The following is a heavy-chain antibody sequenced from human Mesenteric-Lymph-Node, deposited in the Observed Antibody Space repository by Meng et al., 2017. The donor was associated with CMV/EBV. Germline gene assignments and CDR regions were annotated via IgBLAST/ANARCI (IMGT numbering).Heavy chain of an antibody. CDR3: ARLYCGADCYPDY. CDR1: GYTFTSYD. CDR2: MNPNSGNT. D-gene: IGHD2-21*02. J-gene: IGHJ4*02. V-gene: IGHV1-8*01. Sequence: KSYGYTFTSYDINWVRQATGQGLEWMGWMNPNSGNTGSAQNFQGRVTMTRNTSIGTAYMELSSLRSEDTAVYYCARLYCGADCYPDYWGQGTLVTVSS.